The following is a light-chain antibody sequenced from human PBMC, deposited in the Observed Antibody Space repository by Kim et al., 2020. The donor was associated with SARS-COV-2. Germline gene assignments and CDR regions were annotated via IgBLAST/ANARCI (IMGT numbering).Light chain of an antibody. V-gene: IGKV1-17*01. J-gene: IGKJ5*01. Sequence: ASVGDRVTSTCRESQDIRNDLGWYQQNPGRAPKRLSYGASSLQSGVPSRFSGSGSGTEFTLTISSLQPEDLATYFCLQHNADPITLGQGTRLEIK. CDR1: QDIRND. CDR3: LQHNADPIT. CDR2: GAS.